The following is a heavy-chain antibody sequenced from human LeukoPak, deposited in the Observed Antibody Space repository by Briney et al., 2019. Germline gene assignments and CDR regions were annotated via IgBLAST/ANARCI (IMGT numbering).Heavy chain of an antibody. D-gene: IGHD2-8*01. CDR1: GFTFSSYS. CDR3: AKGGAHCTSGICYTWSDY. V-gene: IGHV3-7*03. Sequence: GGSLRLSCAASGFTFSSYSMNWVRQAPGKGLEWVANIKQDGSEKYYVDSVKGRFTISRDNAKNSLYLQMNSLRAEDTAVYYCAKGGAHCTSGICYTWSDYWGQGTLVTVSS. J-gene: IGHJ4*02. CDR2: IKQDGSEK.